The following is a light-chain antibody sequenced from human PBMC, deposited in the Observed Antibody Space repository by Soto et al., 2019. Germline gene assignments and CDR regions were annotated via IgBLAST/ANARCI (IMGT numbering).Light chain of an antibody. CDR3: QQRSNWPPVFT. Sequence: EVVLTQSPATLSLSPGERATLSCRASQSVTSYLAWYQQKPGQTPRPLIYAASNRATGIPARFSGSGSGTDFTLTISSLEPEDFAVYCCQQRSNWPPVFTFGQGTK. V-gene: IGKV3-11*01. CDR2: AAS. J-gene: IGKJ2*01. CDR1: QSVTSY.